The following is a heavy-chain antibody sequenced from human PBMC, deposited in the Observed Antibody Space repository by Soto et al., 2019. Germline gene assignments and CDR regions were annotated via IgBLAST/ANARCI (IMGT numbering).Heavy chain of an antibody. J-gene: IGHJ6*02. CDR1: GGTFSSYA. D-gene: IGHD2-15*01. Sequence: SVKVSCKASGGTFSSYAISWVRQAPGQGLEWMGGIIPIFGTANYAQKFQGRVTITADESTSTAYMELSSLRSEDTAVYYCARDSLGVVVVAATYCMDVWGQGTTVTAP. CDR3: ARDSLGVVVVAATYCMDV. CDR2: IIPIFGTA. V-gene: IGHV1-69*13.